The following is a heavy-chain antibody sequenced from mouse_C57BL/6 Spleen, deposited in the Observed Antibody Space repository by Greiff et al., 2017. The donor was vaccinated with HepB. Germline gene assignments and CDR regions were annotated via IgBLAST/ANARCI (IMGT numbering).Heavy chain of an antibody. Sequence: QVQLQQPGAELVKPGASVKLSCKASGYTFTSYWMQWVKQRPGQGLEWIGEIDPSDSYTNYNQKFKGKATLTVDKSSSTAYMQLSSLTSEDSAVYYCARELGRRTWDYWGQGTTLTVSS. CDR1: GYTFTSYW. CDR2: IDPSDSYT. V-gene: IGHV1-50*01. J-gene: IGHJ2*01. CDR3: ARELGRRTWDY. D-gene: IGHD4-1*01.